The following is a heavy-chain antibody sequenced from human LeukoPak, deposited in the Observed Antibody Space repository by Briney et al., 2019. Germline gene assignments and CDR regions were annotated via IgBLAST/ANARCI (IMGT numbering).Heavy chain of an antibody. J-gene: IGHJ4*02. V-gene: IGHV3-30*04. CDR3: ASAIAVAGAFDY. D-gene: IGHD6-19*01. Sequence: GGSLRLSCAASGFTFSSHAMHWVRQAPGKGLEGVAVISYDGSNKYYADSVKGRFTISRDNSKNTLYLQMNSLRAEDTAVYYCASAIAVAGAFDYWGQGTLVTVSS. CDR2: ISYDGSNK. CDR1: GFTFSSHA.